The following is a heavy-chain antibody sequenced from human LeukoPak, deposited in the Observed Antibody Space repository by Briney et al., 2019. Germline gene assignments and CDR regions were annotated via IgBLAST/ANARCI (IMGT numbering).Heavy chain of an antibody. Sequence: PGGSLRLSCAASGFTFDDYAMHWVRQAPGKGLEWVSGISWNSGSIGYADSVKGRFTISRDNAKNSLYLQMNSLRAEDTAVYYCARGGTATVVHVPLDYWGQGALVTVSS. CDR3: ARGGTATVVHVPLDY. CDR1: GFTFDDYA. J-gene: IGHJ4*02. CDR2: ISWNSGSI. D-gene: IGHD2-2*01. V-gene: IGHV3-9*01.